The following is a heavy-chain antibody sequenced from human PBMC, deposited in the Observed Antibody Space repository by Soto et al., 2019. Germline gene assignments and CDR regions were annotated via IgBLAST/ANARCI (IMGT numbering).Heavy chain of an antibody. CDR1: GGSISSSSYY. D-gene: IGHD2-2*01. V-gene: IGHV4-39*01. CDR2: IYFSGST. J-gene: IGHJ6*02. Sequence: SETLSLTCTVSGGSISSSSYYWGWIRQPPGKGLEWIASIYFSGSTYYNPSLKSRVTIPVDTSKNQFSLKLSSVTAADTAVYYCAYVQLLLPDVWGQGTTVTVSS. CDR3: AYVQLLLPDV.